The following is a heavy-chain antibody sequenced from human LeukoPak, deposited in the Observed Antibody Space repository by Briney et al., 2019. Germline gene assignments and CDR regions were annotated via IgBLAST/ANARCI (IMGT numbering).Heavy chain of an antibody. CDR1: GFTFSSYA. V-gene: IGHV3-30-3*01. CDR2: ISYDGSNK. D-gene: IGHD5-12*01. Sequence: GGSLTLSCAASGFTFSSYAMHWVRQAPGKGLEWVAVISYDGSNKYYADSVKGRFTTSRDNSKNTLYLQMNSLRAEDTAVYYCAKDRATIYYGMDVWGQGTTVTVSS. CDR3: AKDRATIYYGMDV. J-gene: IGHJ6*02.